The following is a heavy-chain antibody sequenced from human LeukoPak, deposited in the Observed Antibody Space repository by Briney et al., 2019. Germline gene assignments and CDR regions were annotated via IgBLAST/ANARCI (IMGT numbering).Heavy chain of an antibody. CDR3: ARDLSWDIVVVPAAMPKNWFDP. V-gene: IGHV3-74*01. Sequence: GGSLRLSCAASGFTFSSYWMHWVRQAPGKGLVWVSRINSDGSSTNYADSVKGRFTISRDNAKNTLFLLMNSLRAEDTAVYYCARDLSWDIVVVPAAMPKNWFDPWGQGTLVTVSS. CDR1: GFTFSSYW. J-gene: IGHJ5*02. D-gene: IGHD2-2*01. CDR2: INSDGSST.